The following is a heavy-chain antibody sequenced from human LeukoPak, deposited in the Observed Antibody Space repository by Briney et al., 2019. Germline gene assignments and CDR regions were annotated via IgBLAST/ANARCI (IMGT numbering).Heavy chain of an antibody. CDR3: ARLIGDRTIYDY. CDR1: GFTFSNYW. D-gene: IGHD6-6*01. J-gene: IGHJ4*02. Sequence: GGSLRLSCAASGFTFSNYWMSWVRQPPGKGLEWVASINQGGSETYYVESVKGRFTISRDNAMNSFFLQMNSLRAEDTAVYYCARLIGDRTIYDYWGQGTLVTVSS. V-gene: IGHV3-7*01. CDR2: INQGGSET.